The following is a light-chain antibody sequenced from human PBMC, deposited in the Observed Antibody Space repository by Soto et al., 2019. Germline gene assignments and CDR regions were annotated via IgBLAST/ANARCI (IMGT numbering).Light chain of an antibody. CDR3: CSYATNYTI. CDR1: SSDVGRFNL. Sequence: QSALTQPASVSGSPGQSITISCTGTSSDVGRFNLVSWYQQHPGKAPKLMISEVTKRPSGVSDRFSGAKSGNTASLTISWLQPEDEADYYSCSYATNYTIFGGGTKVTVL. V-gene: IGLV2-23*02. CDR2: EVT. J-gene: IGLJ2*01.